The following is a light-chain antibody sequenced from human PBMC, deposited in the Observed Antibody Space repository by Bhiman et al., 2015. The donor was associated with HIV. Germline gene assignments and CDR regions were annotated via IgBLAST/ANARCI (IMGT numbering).Light chain of an antibody. CDR1: RSDIGSYHL. CDR2: DVS. CDR3: CSYAGSGTFWV. J-gene: IGLJ3*02. Sequence: QSALTQTASVSGSPGQSITISCTGTRSDIGSYHLVSWYQQYPGIAPTLLIYDVSKRPSGVSNRFSGSKSGNTASLTISGLQTEDEADYYCCSYAGSGTFWVFGGGTKLTVL. V-gene: IGLV2-23*02.